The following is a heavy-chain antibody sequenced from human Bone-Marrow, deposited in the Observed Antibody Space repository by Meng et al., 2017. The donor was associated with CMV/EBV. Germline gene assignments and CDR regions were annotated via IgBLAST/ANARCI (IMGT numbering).Heavy chain of an antibody. CDR1: GFTFSDSA. Sequence: GESLKISCAASGFTFSDSAMSWVRQTPTKGLEWVSAISNGGGSTFYADSVKGRFIISRDNSKNTVHLQMNSLRVEDTAIYYCAKDPVYRANPGVYFDYWGQGTLVTVSS. D-gene: IGHD3-16*02. J-gene: IGHJ4*02. CDR3: AKDPVYRANPGVYFDY. V-gene: IGHV3-23*01. CDR2: ISNGGGST.